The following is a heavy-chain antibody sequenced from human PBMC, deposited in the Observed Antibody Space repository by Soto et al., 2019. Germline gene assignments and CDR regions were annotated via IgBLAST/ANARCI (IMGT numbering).Heavy chain of an antibody. V-gene: IGHV1-18*01. Sequence: ASVKVSCKASGYTFTSYGISWVRQAPGQGLEWMGWISAYNGDTNYAQKLQGRVTMTTDTSTSTAYMELRSLRSDDTAVYYCARDGDIVVVPAAIPYYGMDVWGQGTTVTVSS. J-gene: IGHJ6*01. D-gene: IGHD2-2*01. CDR2: ISAYNGDT. CDR3: ARDGDIVVVPAAIPYYGMDV. CDR1: GYTFTSYG.